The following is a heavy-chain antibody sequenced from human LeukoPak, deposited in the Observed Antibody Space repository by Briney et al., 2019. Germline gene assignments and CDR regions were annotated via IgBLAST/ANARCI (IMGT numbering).Heavy chain of an antibody. CDR2: IKQDGSEE. V-gene: IGHV3-7*01. D-gene: IGHD4-11*01. CDR1: GFTFSSYW. Sequence: PGGSLRLSCAASGFTFSSYWMSWVRQAPGKGLEWVANIKQDGSEEYYVDSVKGRFTISRDNAKNSLYLQMNSPRAEDTAVYYCARESYSNYGNYFDYWGQGTLVTVSS. J-gene: IGHJ4*02. CDR3: ARESYSNYGNYFDY.